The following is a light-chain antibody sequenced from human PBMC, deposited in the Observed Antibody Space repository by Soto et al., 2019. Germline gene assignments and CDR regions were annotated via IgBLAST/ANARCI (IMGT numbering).Light chain of an antibody. J-gene: IGLJ1*01. Sequence: QSALTQPASVSGSPGQSITISCTGTSSDVGGYNYVSWYQQHPGTAPKLMIYDVTYRPSGVSNRFSGSKSGNTASLTISGLQAEDDADYFCSSYTSSSPYVFGAGTKVTVL. CDR1: SSDVGGYNY. CDR3: SSYTSSSPYV. CDR2: DVT. V-gene: IGLV2-14*01.